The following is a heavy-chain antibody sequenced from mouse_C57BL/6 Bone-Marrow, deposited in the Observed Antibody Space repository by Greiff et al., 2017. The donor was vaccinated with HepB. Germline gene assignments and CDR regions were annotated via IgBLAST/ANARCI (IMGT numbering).Heavy chain of an antibody. CDR2: IYPGGGYT. Sequence: QVQLQQSGAELVRPGTSVKMSCKASGYTFTNYWIGWAKQRPGHGLEWIGDIYPGGGYTNYNEKFKGKATLTADKSSSTAYMQFSSLTSEDSAIYYCARERVYGNYDWYFDVWGTGTTVTVSS. D-gene: IGHD2-1*01. V-gene: IGHV1-63*01. J-gene: IGHJ1*03. CDR1: GYTFTNYW. CDR3: ARERVYGNYDWYFDV.